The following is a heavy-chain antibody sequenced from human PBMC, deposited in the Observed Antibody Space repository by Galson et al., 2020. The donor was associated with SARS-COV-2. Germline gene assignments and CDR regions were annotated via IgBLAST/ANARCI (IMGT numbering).Heavy chain of an antibody. CDR1: GGSLGSYY. D-gene: IGHD5-12*01. Sequence: SETLSLTCTVSGGSLGSYYWTWIRQPPGKGLEWLGYVYSGGTTNYNPSLTGRIVISVDKSKNQLSLKLSSVTAADTALYYCARERGAYFDSWGQGTQVTVSS. CDR3: ARERGAYFDS. V-gene: IGHV4-59*01. J-gene: IGHJ4*02. CDR2: VYSGGTT.